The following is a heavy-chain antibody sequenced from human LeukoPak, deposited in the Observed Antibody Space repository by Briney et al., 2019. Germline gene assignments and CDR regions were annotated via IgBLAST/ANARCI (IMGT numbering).Heavy chain of an antibody. J-gene: IGHJ5*02. CDR2: ISTSSSYI. CDR3: ARGADGVSSNSRGWFDP. V-gene: IGHV3-21*01. CDR1: GFTFNRYN. Sequence: GGSLRLSCAASGFTFNRYNMNWVRRAPGKGLEWVSSISTSSSYIYYADSVRGRFTISRDNAKNSLYLQMNSLRAEDTAVYSCARGADGVSSNSRGWFDPWGQGTLVTVSS. D-gene: IGHD2-15*01.